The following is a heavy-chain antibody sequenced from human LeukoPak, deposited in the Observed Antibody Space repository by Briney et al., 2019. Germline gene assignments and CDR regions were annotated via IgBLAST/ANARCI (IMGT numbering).Heavy chain of an antibody. CDR1: GGTFSSYP. D-gene: IGHD1-26*01. Sequence: GASVKVSCKASGGTFSSYPVSWVRQAPGQGLEWMGGIIPIFGTANYAQKFQGRVTITADESTSTAYMELSSLRSEDTAVYYCARASGSYSYYYYYYGMDVWGQGTTVTVSS. V-gene: IGHV1-69*01. CDR2: IIPIFGTA. J-gene: IGHJ6*02. CDR3: ARASGSYSYYYYYYGMDV.